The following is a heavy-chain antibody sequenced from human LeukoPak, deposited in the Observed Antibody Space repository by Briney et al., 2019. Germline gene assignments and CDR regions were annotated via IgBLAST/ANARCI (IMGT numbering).Heavy chain of an antibody. Sequence: GGSLRLSCAASGFTLSSYSMNWVRQAPGDGLEWVSSISSSSSYIYYADSVKGRFTISRDNAKNSLYLQMNSLRAEDTAVYYCARDLLRAYSSDAFDIWGQGTMVTVSS. CDR1: GFTLSSYS. J-gene: IGHJ3*02. V-gene: IGHV3-21*01. CDR2: ISSSSSYI. D-gene: IGHD2-21*01. CDR3: ARDLLRAYSSDAFDI.